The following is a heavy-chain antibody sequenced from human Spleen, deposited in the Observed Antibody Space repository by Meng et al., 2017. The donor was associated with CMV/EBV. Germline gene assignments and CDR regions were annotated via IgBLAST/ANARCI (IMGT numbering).Heavy chain of an antibody. V-gene: IGHV3-23*03. J-gene: IGHJ4*02. CDR2: IYSGGSST. D-gene: IGHD3-22*01. Sequence: GGSLRLSCAASGFTFSSYAMSWVRQAPGKGLEWVSVIYSGGSSTYYADSVKGRFTISRDNSKNTLYLQMNSLRAEDTAVYYCAKSRYYDSSGYLNYWGQGTLVTVSS. CDR1: GFTFSSYA. CDR3: AKSRYYDSSGYLNY.